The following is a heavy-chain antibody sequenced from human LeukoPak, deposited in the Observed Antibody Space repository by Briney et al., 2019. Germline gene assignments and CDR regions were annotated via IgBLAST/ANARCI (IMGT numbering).Heavy chain of an antibody. CDR3: ARVRGYHFDY. D-gene: IGHD5-18*01. J-gene: IGHJ4*02. Sequence: SETLSLTCAVYGGSFSGYYWSWIRQPPGKGLEWIGEINHSGSTNYNPSLKSRVTISVDTSKNQFSLKLSSVTAADTAVYYCARVRGYHFDYWGQGTLVTVS. CDR2: INHSGST. V-gene: IGHV4-34*01. CDR1: GGSFSGYY.